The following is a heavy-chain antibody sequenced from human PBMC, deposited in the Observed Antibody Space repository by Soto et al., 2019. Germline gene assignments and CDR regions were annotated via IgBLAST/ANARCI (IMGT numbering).Heavy chain of an antibody. CDR2: ISAYNGNT. CDR1: GYTFTSYG. V-gene: IGHV1-18*01. CDR3: ARTIRLGELSFLDY. J-gene: IGHJ4*02. Sequence: WASVKVSCKASGYTFTSYGISWVRQAPGQGLEWMGWISAYNGNTNYAQKLQGRVTMTTDTSTSTAYMELRSLRSDDTAVYYCARTIRLGELSFLDYWGQGTLVTVSS. D-gene: IGHD3-16*02.